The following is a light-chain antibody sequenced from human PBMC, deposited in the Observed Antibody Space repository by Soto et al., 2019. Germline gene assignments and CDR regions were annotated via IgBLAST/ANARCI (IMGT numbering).Light chain of an antibody. Sequence: DVQVTQFPSSLSAAVGDRLTITCRASQYISTYLNWYQQKPGKAPKLLIYVASNLQSGVPSRFSGSGSGTDFTLTISSLQPEDIATYYCQESYSTSFGQGTKVDIK. CDR3: QESYSTS. CDR2: VAS. V-gene: IGKV1-39*01. CDR1: QYISTY. J-gene: IGKJ1*01.